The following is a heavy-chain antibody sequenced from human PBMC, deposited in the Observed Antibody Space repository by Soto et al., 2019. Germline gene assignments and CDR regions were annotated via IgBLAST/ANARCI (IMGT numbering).Heavy chain of an antibody. CDR2: IYYSGST. J-gene: IGHJ6*02. Sequence: ASETLSLTCTVSGGSISSYYWSWIRQPPGKGLEWIGYIYYSGSTNYNPSLKSRVTISVDPSKNQFSLKLSSVTAADTAVYYCARESLHCTNGVCYDYYYGMDVWGQGTTVTVSS. D-gene: IGHD2-8*01. CDR3: ARESLHCTNGVCYDYYYGMDV. CDR1: GGSISSYY. V-gene: IGHV4-59*01.